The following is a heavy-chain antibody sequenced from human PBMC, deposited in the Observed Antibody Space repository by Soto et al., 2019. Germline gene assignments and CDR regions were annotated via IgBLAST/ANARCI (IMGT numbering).Heavy chain of an antibody. CDR2: IYWDDDK. D-gene: IGHD6-25*01. J-gene: IGHJ4*02. CDR1: GFSLSTSGVG. V-gene: IGHV2-5*02. CDR3: GHRLRGSFGY. Sequence: QITLKESGPTLVKPTQTLTLTCTFSGFSLSTSGVGVGWIRQPPGKALELLALIYWDDDKRYSPSLNSRLTITKDSCKNQGVLRMTKREPVDAATDFCGHRLRGSFGYWGQGTLV.